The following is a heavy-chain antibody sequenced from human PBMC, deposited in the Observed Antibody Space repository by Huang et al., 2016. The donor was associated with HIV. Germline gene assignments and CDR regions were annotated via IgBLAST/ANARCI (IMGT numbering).Heavy chain of an antibody. CDR3: ARILMYYNSSGYGFDY. J-gene: IGHJ4*02. Sequence: QVQLQQWGAGLLKPSETLSLTCAVYGGSFSGYYWSWIRQPPGKGLEWIGEINHTVSTNYNPSLKSGVTISVDTSKNQFSLKLSSVTAADTAVYYCARILMYYNSSGYGFDYWGQGTLVTVSS. D-gene: IGHD3-22*01. CDR2: INHTVST. V-gene: IGHV4-34*01. CDR1: GGSFSGYY.